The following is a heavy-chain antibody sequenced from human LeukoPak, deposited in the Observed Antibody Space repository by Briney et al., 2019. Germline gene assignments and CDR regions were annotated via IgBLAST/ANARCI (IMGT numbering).Heavy chain of an antibody. V-gene: IGHV3-30*02. D-gene: IGHD3-10*02. J-gene: IGHJ4*02. Sequence: PGGSLRLSCAASGFTFSSYWMSWVRQAPGKGLEGVAFIRYDGSNKYYADPVKGRFTISRDNSKNTLYLQMNSLRAEDTAVYYCAKLLVRGVIDYWGQGTLVTVSS. CDR2: IRYDGSNK. CDR1: GFTFSSYW. CDR3: AKLLVRGVIDY.